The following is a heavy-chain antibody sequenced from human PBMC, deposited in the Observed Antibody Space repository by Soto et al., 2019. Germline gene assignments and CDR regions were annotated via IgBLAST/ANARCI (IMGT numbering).Heavy chain of an antibody. V-gene: IGHV5-10-1*01. CDR1: GYSFTSYW. CDR2: IDPSDSYT. CDR3: ATYSSSSVRYYYGMEV. Sequence: PGESLKISCKGSGYSFTSYWISWVRQMPGKGLEWMGRIDPSDSYTNYSPSFQGHVTISADKSISTAYLQWSSLKASDTAMYYCATYSSSSVRYYYGMEVGGQGITVAVSS. D-gene: IGHD6-6*01. J-gene: IGHJ6*02.